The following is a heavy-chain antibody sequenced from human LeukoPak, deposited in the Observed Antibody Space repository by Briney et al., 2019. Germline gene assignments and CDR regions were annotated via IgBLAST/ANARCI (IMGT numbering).Heavy chain of an antibody. V-gene: IGHV4-61*02. CDR1: GGSISSGSYY. Sequence: SETLSLTCTVSGGSISSGSYYWRWIRQPAGKGLEWIGRIYTSGSTNYNPSLKSRVTISVDTSKNQFSLKLCSVTAADTAVYYCARDQRSWYFDLWGRGTLVTVSS. J-gene: IGHJ2*01. CDR3: ARDQRSWYFDL. CDR2: IYTSGST.